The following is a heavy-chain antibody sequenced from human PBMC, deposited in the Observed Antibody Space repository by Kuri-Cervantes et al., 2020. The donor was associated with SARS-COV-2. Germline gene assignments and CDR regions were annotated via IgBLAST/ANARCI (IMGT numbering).Heavy chain of an antibody. D-gene: IGHD3-22*01. Sequence: GESLKISCAASRFMFSCDRMNWVRQAPGKGLEWVSAISGSGGSTYYADSVKGRFTISRDNSKNTLYLQMNSLRAEDTAVYYCATNSYYYDSSAYYYSWGQGTRVTVSS. J-gene: IGHJ4*02. V-gene: IGHV3-23*01. CDR3: ATNSYYYDSSAYYYS. CDR2: ISGSGGST. CDR1: RFMFSCDR.